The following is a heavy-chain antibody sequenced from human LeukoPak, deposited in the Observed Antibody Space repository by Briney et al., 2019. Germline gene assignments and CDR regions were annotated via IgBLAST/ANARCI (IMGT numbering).Heavy chain of an antibody. Sequence: ASVKVSCKASGYTFISHYMHWVRQAPGQGLEWMGIINPGGGSTSYAQKFQGRVTMTRVTSTSTVYIELSSLRSEDTAVYYCASDGYSSGWYVLDYWGQGTLVTVSS. J-gene: IGHJ4*02. CDR3: ASDGYSSGWYVLDY. CDR1: GYTFISHY. D-gene: IGHD6-19*01. V-gene: IGHV1-46*01. CDR2: INPGGGST.